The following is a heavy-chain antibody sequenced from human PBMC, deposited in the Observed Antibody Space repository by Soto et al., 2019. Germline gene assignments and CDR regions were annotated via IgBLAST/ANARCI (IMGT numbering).Heavy chain of an antibody. CDR3: ARRYRSFFDY. Sequence: SETLSLTCTVSGGSISSYYWSWIRQPPGKGLEWIGYIYYSGSTNYNPSLKSRVTISVDTSKNQFSLKLSSVTAADTALYYCARRYRSFFDYCGKGTLVPVSS. D-gene: IGHD2-2*01. CDR1: GGSISSYY. V-gene: IGHV4-59*08. CDR2: IYYSGST. J-gene: IGHJ4*02.